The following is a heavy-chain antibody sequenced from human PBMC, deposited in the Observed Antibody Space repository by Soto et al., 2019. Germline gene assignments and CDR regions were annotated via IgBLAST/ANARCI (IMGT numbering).Heavy chain of an antibody. CDR1: GYTFTSYA. CDR2: INAGNGNT. V-gene: IGHV1-3*01. J-gene: IGHJ4*02. CDR3: ARAVQLWSAIDY. Sequence: ASVKVSCKASGYTFTSYAMHWVRQAPGQRLEWMGWINAGNGNTKYSQKFQGRVTMTRDTSTSTVYMELSSLRSEDTAVYYCARAVQLWSAIDYWGQGTLVTVSS. D-gene: IGHD5-18*01.